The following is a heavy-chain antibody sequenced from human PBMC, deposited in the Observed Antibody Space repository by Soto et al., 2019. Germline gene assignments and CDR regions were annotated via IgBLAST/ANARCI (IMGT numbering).Heavy chain of an antibody. Sequence: WIWIRPSPGKGLEWIGQISHTGRTKYNPSLESRVTISVDTSRKQFSLKLTSVTAADTALYYCARDDTTGLFDFWGQGTLVTVSS. D-gene: IGHD4-17*01. J-gene: IGHJ4*02. CDR3: ARDDTTGLFDF. CDR2: ISHTGRT. V-gene: IGHV4-59*01.